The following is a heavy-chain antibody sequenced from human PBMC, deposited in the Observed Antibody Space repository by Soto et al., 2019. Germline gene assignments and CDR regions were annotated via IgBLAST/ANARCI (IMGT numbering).Heavy chain of an antibody. D-gene: IGHD2-15*01. V-gene: IGHV1-69*04. CDR3: ARDGPYCSGGSCYSGPMDV. CDR1: GGTFSSYT. Sequence: SVKVSCKASGGTFSSYTISWVRQAPGQGLEWMGRIIPILGIANYAQKFQGRVTITADKSTSTAYMELSSLRSEDTAVYYCARDGPYCSGGSCYSGPMDVWGKGTKVTVSS. J-gene: IGHJ6*03. CDR2: IIPILGIA.